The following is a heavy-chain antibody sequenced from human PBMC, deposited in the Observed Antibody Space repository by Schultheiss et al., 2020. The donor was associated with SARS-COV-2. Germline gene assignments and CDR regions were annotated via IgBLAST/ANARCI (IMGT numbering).Heavy chain of an antibody. CDR1: GFTFSSYA. D-gene: IGHD4-23*01. CDR3: VKGGLGNAYYYYYGMDV. J-gene: IGHJ6*02. Sequence: GESLKISCAASGFTFSSYAMHWVRQAPGKGLEWVAVISYDGSNKYYADSVKGRFTVSRDNFKDTLFLQMSSLRAEDTAIYYCVKGGLGNAYYYYYGMDVWGQGTTVTVSS. V-gene: IGHV3-30*15. CDR2: ISYDGSNK.